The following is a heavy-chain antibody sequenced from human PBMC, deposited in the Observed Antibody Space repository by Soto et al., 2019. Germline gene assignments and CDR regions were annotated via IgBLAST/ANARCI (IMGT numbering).Heavy chain of an antibody. CDR2: IYYSGST. CDR1: GGSISSYY. V-gene: IGHV4-59*01. J-gene: IGHJ4*02. D-gene: IGHD1-1*01. CDR3: ACRRYGYYFDY. Sequence: PSETLSLTCTVSGGSISSYYWSWIRQPPGKGLEWIGYIYYSGSTNYNPSLKSRVTISVDTSKNQFSLKLSSVTAADTAVYYCACRRYGYYFDYWGQGTLVTVSS.